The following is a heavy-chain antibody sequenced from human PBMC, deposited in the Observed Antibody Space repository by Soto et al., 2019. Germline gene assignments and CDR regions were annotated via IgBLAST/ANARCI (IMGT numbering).Heavy chain of an antibody. V-gene: IGHV3-23*01. D-gene: IGHD6-6*01. Sequence: PGGSLRLSCAASGFTFSSYAMSWVRQAPGKGLEWVSAISGSGGSTYYADSVKGRFTISRDNSKNTLYLQMNSLRAEDTAVYYCSSSSGYYYGMDVWGQGTTVTVSS. CDR3: SSSSGYYYGMDV. J-gene: IGHJ6*02. CDR2: ISGSGGST. CDR1: GFTFSSYA.